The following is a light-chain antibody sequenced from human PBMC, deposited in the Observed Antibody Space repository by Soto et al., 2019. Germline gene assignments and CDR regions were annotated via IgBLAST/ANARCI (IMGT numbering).Light chain of an antibody. CDR3: QQYDHWPPYT. J-gene: IGKJ2*01. V-gene: IGKV2-28*01. CDR1: QSLLHSNGYNY. CDR2: LGS. Sequence: DIVMTQSPLSLPVTPGEPASISCRSIQSLLHSNGYNYVDWYLQKPGQSPQLLIYLGSNRASGVPDRFSGSGSGTDFTLTISSVQSEDFAIYYCQQYDHWPPYTFGQGTKVDI.